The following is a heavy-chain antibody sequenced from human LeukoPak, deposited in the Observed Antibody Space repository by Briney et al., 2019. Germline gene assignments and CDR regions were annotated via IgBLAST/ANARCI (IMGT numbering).Heavy chain of an antibody. CDR2: ISYDGSNK. J-gene: IGHJ4*02. D-gene: IGHD3-9*01. CDR3: VKDRNGYYDILTGYYTTDY. CDR1: GFTFSSYG. V-gene: IGHV3-30*18. Sequence: GGSLRLSCAASGFTFSSYGMHWVRQAPGKGLEWVAVISYDGSNKNYGDSVKGRFTISRDKSNNTLYLQMNSLRAEDTAVYYRVKDRNGYYDILTGYYTTDYWGQGTLVTVSS.